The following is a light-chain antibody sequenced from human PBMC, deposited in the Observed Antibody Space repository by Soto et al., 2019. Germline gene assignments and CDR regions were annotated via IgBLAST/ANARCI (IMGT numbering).Light chain of an antibody. V-gene: IGKV3-11*01. CDR3: QQRSSGYS. CDR2: DAS. J-gene: IGKJ2*01. CDR1: QSISGY. Sequence: EIVLTQSPATLSLSPGERATLSCKASQSISGYLAWYQQKPGQAPRLLVYDASNRPTVVPARFSGSGFGTDFTLTIISLEPEVSAVYYCQQRSSGYSFRPGTKLEIK.